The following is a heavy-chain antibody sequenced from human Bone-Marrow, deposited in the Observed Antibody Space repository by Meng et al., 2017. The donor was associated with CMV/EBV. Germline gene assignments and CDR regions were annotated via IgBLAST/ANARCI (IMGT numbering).Heavy chain of an antibody. Sequence: SVKVSCKASGGTFSSYAISWVRQAPGQGLEWIGWIIPIFGTANYAQKFQGRVTITTDKSTSTAYMELSSLRSEDTAVYYCAKRSTGGYSSSWYGRRDYYYGMDVWGQGTTVTVSS. V-gene: IGHV1-69*05. D-gene: IGHD6-13*01. CDR3: AKRSTGGYSSSWYGRRDYYYGMDV. CDR1: GGTFSSYA. J-gene: IGHJ6*02. CDR2: IIPIFGTA.